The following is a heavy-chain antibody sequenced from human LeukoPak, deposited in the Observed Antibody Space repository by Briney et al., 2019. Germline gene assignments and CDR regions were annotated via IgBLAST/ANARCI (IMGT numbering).Heavy chain of an antibody. D-gene: IGHD6-6*01. CDR3: ASGEYSTYFDF. Sequence: GGSLRLSCAASGFTFSTYSMNWVRQAPGKGLEWVSSISSGSSYIFYADSVKGRCTISRDNAKNSLYPEMNSLRADDTAVYYCASGEYSTYFDFWGQGTLVTVSS. V-gene: IGHV3-21*01. J-gene: IGHJ4*02. CDR2: ISSGSSYI. CDR1: GFTFSTYS.